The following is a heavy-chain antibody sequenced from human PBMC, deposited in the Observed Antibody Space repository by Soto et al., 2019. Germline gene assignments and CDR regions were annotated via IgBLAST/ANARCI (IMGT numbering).Heavy chain of an antibody. J-gene: IGHJ6*02. D-gene: IGHD3-9*01. V-gene: IGHV1-69*12. CDR2: IIPIFGTA. Sequence: QVQLVQSGAEVKKPGSSVKVSCKASGGTFSSYAISWVRQAPGQGLEWMGGIIPIFGTANYAQKFQGRVTITADESTSTAYMELSSLRSEDTAVYYCARYYDISTGGGDYYYGMDVWGQGTTVTVSS. CDR3: ARYYDISTGGGDYYYGMDV. CDR1: GGTFSSYA.